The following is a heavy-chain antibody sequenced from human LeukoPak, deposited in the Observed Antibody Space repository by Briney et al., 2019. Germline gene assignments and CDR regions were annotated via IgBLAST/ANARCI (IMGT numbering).Heavy chain of an antibody. V-gene: IGHV3-21*01. J-gene: IGHJ4*02. CDR2: ISSSSSFT. CDR3: ARGPLPDY. Sequence: GGSLRLSCAASGFTFSSYSMNWVRQAPGKGLEWVSSISSSSSFTYYADSVKGRFTISRDNAKNSLYLQMNSLRAEDTAVYYCARGPLPDYWGQGTLVTVSS. CDR1: GFTFSSYS.